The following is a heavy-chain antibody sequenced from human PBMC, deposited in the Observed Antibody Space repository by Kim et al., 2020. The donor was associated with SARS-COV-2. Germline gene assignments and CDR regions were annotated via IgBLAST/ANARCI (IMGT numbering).Heavy chain of an antibody. CDR1: TGSFRGFY. Sequence: SETLSLTCAVYTGSFRGFYWSWIRQSPGKGLEWIGEVNHSGRTNYNPSLQSRVTISVDTPRNQFFLTLNSVTAADTAVYYCARGRFSGIPSFVSYGLFDLWGRGSLVTVSS. CDR3: ARGRFSGIPSFVSYGLFDL. V-gene: IGHV4-34*01. D-gene: IGHD1-26*01. J-gene: IGHJ2*01. CDR2: VNHSGRT.